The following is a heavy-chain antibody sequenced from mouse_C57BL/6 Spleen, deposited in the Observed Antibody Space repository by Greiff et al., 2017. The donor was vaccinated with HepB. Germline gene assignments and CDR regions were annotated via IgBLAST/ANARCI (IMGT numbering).Heavy chain of an antibody. Sequence: QVQLQQPGAELVMPGASVKLSCKASGYTFTSYWMHWVKQRPGQGLEWIGEIDPSDSYTNYNQKFKGKSTLTVDKSSSTAYMQLSSLTSEDSAVYYCARFGNSYYFDYWGQGTTLTVSS. J-gene: IGHJ2*01. CDR1: GYTFTSYW. CDR2: IDPSDSYT. V-gene: IGHV1-69*01. D-gene: IGHD2-1*01. CDR3: ARFGNSYYFDY.